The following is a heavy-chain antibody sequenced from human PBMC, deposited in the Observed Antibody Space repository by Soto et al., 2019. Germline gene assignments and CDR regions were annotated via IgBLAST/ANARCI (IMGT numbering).Heavy chain of an antibody. J-gene: IGHJ6*02. Sequence: QVQLVQSGAEVKKPGASVKVSCKASGYTFTSYDIKWVRQATGQRLEWLGWMNPNSGNTGYAQKFQGRVTMTRNTSISTAYMELSSLRSEDTAVYYCASNYYDTSGNYYYYGMDVWGQGTTVTVSS. V-gene: IGHV1-8*01. CDR1: GYTFTSYD. CDR3: ASNYYDTSGNYYYYGMDV. D-gene: IGHD3-22*01. CDR2: MNPNSGNT.